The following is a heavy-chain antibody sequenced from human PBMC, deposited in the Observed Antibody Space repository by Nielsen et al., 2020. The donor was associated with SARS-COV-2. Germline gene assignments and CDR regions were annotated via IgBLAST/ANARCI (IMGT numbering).Heavy chain of an antibody. J-gene: IGHJ4*02. CDR1: GGSISSSSYY. Sequence: SETLSLTCTVSGGSISSSSYYWGWIRQPPGKGLEWIGSIYYSGSTYYNPSLKGRVTISVDTSKNQFSLKLSSVTAADTAVYYCARGGPYYGSGNLDYWGQGTLVTVSS. D-gene: IGHD3-10*01. CDR2: IYYSGST. V-gene: IGHV4-39*07. CDR3: ARGGPYYGSGNLDY.